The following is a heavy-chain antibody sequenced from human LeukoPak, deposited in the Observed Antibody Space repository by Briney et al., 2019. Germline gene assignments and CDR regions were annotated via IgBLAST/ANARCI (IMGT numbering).Heavy chain of an antibody. V-gene: IGHV4-59*11. CDR2: IYYSGST. CDR1: GGSISSHY. CDR3: ARAKTRRGVMDY. D-gene: IGHD3-10*01. J-gene: IGHJ4*02. Sequence: SETLSLTCTVSGGSISSHYWSWIRQPPGKGLEWIGYIYYSGSTNYNPSLKSRVTISVDTSKNQFSLKLSSVTAADTAVYYCARAKTRRGVMDYWGQGTLVTVSS.